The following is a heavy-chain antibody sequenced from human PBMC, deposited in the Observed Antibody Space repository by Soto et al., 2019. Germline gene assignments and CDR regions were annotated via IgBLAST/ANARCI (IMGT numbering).Heavy chain of an antibody. V-gene: IGHV3-74*01. CDR1: GFTFSSYW. J-gene: IGHJ3*02. CDR2: INSDGSST. D-gene: IGHD3-9*01. Sequence: GGSLRLSCAASGFTFSSYWMHWVRQAPGKGLVWVSRINSDGSSTSYADSVKGRFTISRDNAKNTLYLQMNSLRAEDTAVYYCARQGGRYFDWLLPGEDAFDIWGQGTMVTVS. CDR3: ARQGGRYFDWLLPGEDAFDI.